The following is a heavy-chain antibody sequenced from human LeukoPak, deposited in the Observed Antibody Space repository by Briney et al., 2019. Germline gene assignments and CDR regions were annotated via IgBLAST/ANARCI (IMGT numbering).Heavy chain of an antibody. V-gene: IGHV3-48*02. D-gene: IGHD5-24*01. CDR1: GFTFSTYS. J-gene: IGHJ3*02. CDR2: ITSSSSAI. Sequence: HSGGSLRLSCAASGFTFSTYSMNWVRQAPGKGLEWVSSITSSSSAINYADSVKGRFTISRDNTRDSLYLHMNSLRDEDTAVYYCAGDERHAFDIWGQGTMVTVSS. CDR3: AGDERHAFDI.